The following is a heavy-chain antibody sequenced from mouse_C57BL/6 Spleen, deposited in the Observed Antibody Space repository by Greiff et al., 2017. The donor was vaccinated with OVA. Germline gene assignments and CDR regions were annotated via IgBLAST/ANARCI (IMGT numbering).Heavy chain of an antibody. CDR2: ISNGGGST. V-gene: IGHV5-12*01. D-gene: IGHD2-12*01. CDR1: GFTFSDYY. J-gene: IGHJ4*01. Sequence: EVKLVESGGGLVQPGGSLKLSCAASGFTFSDYYMYWVRQTPEKRLEWVAYISNGGGSTYYPDTVKGRFTISRDNAKNTLYLQMSRLKSEDTAMYYCARHVTTTGLTAMDYWGQGTSVTVSS. CDR3: ARHVTTTGLTAMDY.